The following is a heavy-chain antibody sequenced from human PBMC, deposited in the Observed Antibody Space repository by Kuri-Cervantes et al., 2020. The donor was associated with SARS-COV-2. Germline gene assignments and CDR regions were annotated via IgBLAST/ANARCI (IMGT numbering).Heavy chain of an antibody. J-gene: IGHJ6*03. CDR2: ISSSSSTI. V-gene: IGHV3-48*02. CDR1: GFTFSNAW. CDR3: ARVFSSSSYYYYYMDV. D-gene: IGHD6-6*01. Sequence: GESLKISCAASGFTFSNAWMSWIRQAPGKGLEWVSYISSSSSTIYYADSVKGRFTISRDNAKNSLYLQMNSLRDEDTAVYYCARVFSSSSYYYYYMDVWGKGNTVTVSS.